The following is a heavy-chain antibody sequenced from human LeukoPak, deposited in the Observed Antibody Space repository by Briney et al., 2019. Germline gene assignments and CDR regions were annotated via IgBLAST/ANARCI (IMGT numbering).Heavy chain of an antibody. J-gene: IGHJ4*02. Sequence: PSETLSLTCTVSGGSISSHYWSWIRQPPGRGLKWIAYIYNSGSTNYNPSLKSRVTISVDTSKNQFSLKLSSVTAADTAVYYCARAQRGTTAIFDYWGQGTLVTVSS. D-gene: IGHD4-17*01. CDR1: GGSISSHY. CDR3: ARAQRGTTAIFDY. CDR2: IYNSGST. V-gene: IGHV4-59*11.